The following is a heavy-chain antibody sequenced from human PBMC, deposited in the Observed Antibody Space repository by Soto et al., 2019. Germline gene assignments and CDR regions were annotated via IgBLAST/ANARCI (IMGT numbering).Heavy chain of an antibody. J-gene: IGHJ5*02. CDR2: IYYSGST. CDR3: ARGYGDYYNWFDP. V-gene: IGHV4-39*07. Sequence: SETLSLTCTVSGGSISSSSYYWGWIRQPPGKGLEWIGSIYYSGSTYYNPSLKSRVTISVDTSKNQFSLKLSSVTAADTAVYYCARGYGDYYNWFDPWGQGTLVTVSS. CDR1: GGSISSSSYY. D-gene: IGHD4-17*01.